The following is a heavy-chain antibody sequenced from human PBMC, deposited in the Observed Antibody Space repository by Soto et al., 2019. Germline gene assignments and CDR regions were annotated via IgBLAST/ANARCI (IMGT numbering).Heavy chain of an antibody. CDR1: GFTFSSYG. CDR3: ARVGCSGGSCYQPYYYYYGMDV. D-gene: IGHD2-15*01. Sequence: GSLRLSCAASGFTFSSYGMHWVRQAPGKGLEWVAVIWYDGSNKYYADSVKGRFTISRDNSKNTLYLQMNSLRAEDTAVYYCARVGCSGGSCYQPYYYYYGMDVWGQGTTVTSP. CDR2: IWYDGSNK. J-gene: IGHJ6*02. V-gene: IGHV3-33*01.